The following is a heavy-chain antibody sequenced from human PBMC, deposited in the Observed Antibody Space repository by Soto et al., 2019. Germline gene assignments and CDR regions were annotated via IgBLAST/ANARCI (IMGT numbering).Heavy chain of an antibody. D-gene: IGHD6-19*01. J-gene: IGHJ3*02. CDR1: GGSISSYY. CDR2: IYYSGST. V-gene: IGHV4-59*08. Sequence: TSETLSLTCTVSGGSISSYYWSWIRQPPGKGLEWIGYIYYSGSTNYNPSLKSRVTISVDTSKNQFSLKLSSVTAADTAVYYCARSQWLGDAFDIWGQGTMVTVSS. CDR3: ARSQWLGDAFDI.